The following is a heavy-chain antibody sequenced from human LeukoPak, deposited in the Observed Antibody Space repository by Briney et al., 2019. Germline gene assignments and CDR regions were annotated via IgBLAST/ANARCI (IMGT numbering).Heavy chain of an antibody. Sequence: PGGSLGLSCSASGFTLSSYAMHWVRQAPGEGLEYVSAISSNGGSTYYADSVKGRFTISRDNSKNTLDLQMRSLRTEDTAVYYCVKDFYGSGLYYYYGMDVWGQGTTVTVSS. D-gene: IGHD3-10*01. V-gene: IGHV3-64D*06. CDR3: VKDFYGSGLYYYYGMDV. CDR2: ISSNGGST. J-gene: IGHJ6*02. CDR1: GFTLSSYA.